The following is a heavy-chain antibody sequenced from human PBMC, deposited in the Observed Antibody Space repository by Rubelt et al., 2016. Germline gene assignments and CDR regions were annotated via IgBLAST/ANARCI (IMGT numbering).Heavy chain of an antibody. CDR2: IYSSGST. J-gene: IGHJ4*02. CDR3: ARHAFIVTTGSFWDY. Sequence: QLQLQESGPRLVKPSETLSLTCTVSGGSITSTRYSWGWIRQPPGKGLEWIGTIYSSGSTYDNPSLRRRVTISVNTSKNQVCLWLMSVTSADTAFYYCARHAFIVTTGSFWDYWGQGALLTVSS. V-gene: IGHV4-39*01. D-gene: IGHD4-17*01. CDR1: GGSITSTRYS.